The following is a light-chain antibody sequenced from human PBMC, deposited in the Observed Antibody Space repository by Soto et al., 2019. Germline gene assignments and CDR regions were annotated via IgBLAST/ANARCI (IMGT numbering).Light chain of an antibody. CDR3: QQRSNWWT. Sequence: EIVMTPSPATLSVSPGERAALSCRASQSVSSYLAWYQQKPGQAPRLLIYDASNRATGIPARFSGSGSGTDFTLTISSLEPEDFAVYYCQQRSNWWTFGQGTKVDIK. CDR2: DAS. CDR1: QSVSSY. V-gene: IGKV3-11*01. J-gene: IGKJ1*01.